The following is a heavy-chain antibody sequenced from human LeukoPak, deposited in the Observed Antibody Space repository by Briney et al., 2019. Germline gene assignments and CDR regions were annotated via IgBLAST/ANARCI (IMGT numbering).Heavy chain of an antibody. CDR1: ALNVGGNY. D-gene: IGHD3-10*01. V-gene: IGHV3-53*01. J-gene: IGHJ5*02. CDR3: AALGSHYWSDA. Sequence: GGSLRLSCAASALNVGGNYMSWVRQAPGKGPEWVSVMYSSGATSYADSVKGRFTISRDNSKNTLYLQMNTLRAEDTAVYFCAALGSHYWSDAWGQGTLVTVSS. CDR2: MYSSGAT.